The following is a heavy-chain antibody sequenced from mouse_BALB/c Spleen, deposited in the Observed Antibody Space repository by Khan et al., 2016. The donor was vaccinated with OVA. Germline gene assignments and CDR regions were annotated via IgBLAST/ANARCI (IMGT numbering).Heavy chain of an antibody. J-gene: IGHJ3*01. CDR3: ARAGYSHWFAY. CDR1: GFNIKDYY. CDR2: IDPENGNT. D-gene: IGHD2-3*01. Sequence: QLQESGAELVRPGALVKLSCKASGFNIKDYYIHWVKQRPEQGLEWIGWIDPENGNTIYDPKFQGKANITADTSSNTAYLHFSSLTSEDTAVYYCARAGYSHWFAYWGQGTLVTVSA. V-gene: IGHV14-1*02.